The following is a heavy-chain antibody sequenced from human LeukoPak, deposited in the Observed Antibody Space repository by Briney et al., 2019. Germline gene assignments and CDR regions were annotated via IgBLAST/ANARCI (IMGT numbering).Heavy chain of an antibody. D-gene: IGHD6-19*01. J-gene: IGHJ4*02. V-gene: IGHV6-1*01. CDR2: TYYRSKWYN. CDR1: GDSVSSNSAA. CDR3: ARSLLGAVAGTIAYFDY. Sequence: QTLSLTCAISGDSVSSNSAAWNWIRQSPSRGLEWLGRTYYRSKWYNDHAVSVKSRITINPDTSKNQFSLQLNSVTPEDTAVYYCARSLLGAVAGTIAYFDYWGQGTLVTVSS.